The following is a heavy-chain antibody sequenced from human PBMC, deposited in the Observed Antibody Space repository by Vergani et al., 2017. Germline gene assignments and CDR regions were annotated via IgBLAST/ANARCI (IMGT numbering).Heavy chain of an antibody. J-gene: IGHJ4*02. CDR3: ARRRRFGAANYFDY. CDR1: GYTFTSYD. CDR2: MNPNSGNT. Sequence: QVQLVQSGAEVKKPGASVKVSCKASGYTFTSYDINWVRQATGQGLEWMGWMNPNSGNTGYAQKFQGRVTMTRNTSISTAYMELSSLRYEDTAVYYCARRRRFGAANYFDYWGQGTLVTVSS. V-gene: IGHV1-8*01. D-gene: IGHD2-15*01.